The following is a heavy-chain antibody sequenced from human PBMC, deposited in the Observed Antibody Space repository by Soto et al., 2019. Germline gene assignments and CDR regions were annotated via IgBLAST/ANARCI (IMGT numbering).Heavy chain of an antibody. Sequence: VQLVESGGGVFQLGRSWRFSFEAPGFPLIDNAMTWSRQPPGKGLEWVAVVSHDGRNTHYADSVKGLFTISRDSSKNTVSLEMTSLRAEDTAVYYCAKGGRQWLVTSDFNYWGQGALVTVSS. J-gene: IGHJ4*02. V-gene: IGHV3-30*18. CDR1: GFPLIDNA. D-gene: IGHD6-19*01. CDR3: AKGGRQWLVTSDFNY. CDR2: VSHDGRNT.